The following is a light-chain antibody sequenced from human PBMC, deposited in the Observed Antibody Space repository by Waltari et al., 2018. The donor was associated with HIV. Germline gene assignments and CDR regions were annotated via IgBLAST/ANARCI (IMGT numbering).Light chain of an antibody. J-gene: IGLJ2*01. CDR3: ATWDSSLSVGVV. CDR1: SAHIGHNF. Sequence: QSVLTQPPSVSAAPGQKVTISCSGSSAHIGHNFVSWYQQLPGTAPKLLIYESNKRPSGIPDRFCGSKSGTSATLGITGLQTGDEADYYCATWDSSLSVGVVFGGGTKLTVL. CDR2: ESN. V-gene: IGLV1-51*02.